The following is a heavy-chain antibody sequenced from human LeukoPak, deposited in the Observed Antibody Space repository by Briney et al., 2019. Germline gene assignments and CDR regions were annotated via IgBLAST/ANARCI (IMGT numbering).Heavy chain of an antibody. CDR2: INWNGGST. CDR3: ARDSPFDSSGYYEFDY. CDR1: GFTFDDYG. J-gene: IGHJ4*02. V-gene: IGHV3-20*04. D-gene: IGHD3-22*01. Sequence: PGGSLRLSCAASGFTFDDYGMSWVHQAPGKGLEWVSGINWNGGSTGYADSVKGRFTISRDNAKNSLYLQMNSLRAEDTALYYCARDSPFDSSGYYEFDYWGQGTLVTASS.